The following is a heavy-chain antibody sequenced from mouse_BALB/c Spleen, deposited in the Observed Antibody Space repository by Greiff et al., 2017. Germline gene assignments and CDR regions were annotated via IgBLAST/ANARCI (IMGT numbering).Heavy chain of an antibody. J-gene: IGHJ3*01. Sequence: EVMLVESGPGLVKPSQSLSLTCTVTGYSITSDYAWNWIRQFPGNKLEWMGYISYSGSTSYNPSLKSRISITRDTSKNQFFLQLNSVTTEDTATYYCARGEPGNYPFAYWGQGTLVTVSA. CDR2: ISYSGST. D-gene: IGHD2-1*01. V-gene: IGHV3-2*02. CDR3: ARGEPGNYPFAY. CDR1: GYSITSDYA.